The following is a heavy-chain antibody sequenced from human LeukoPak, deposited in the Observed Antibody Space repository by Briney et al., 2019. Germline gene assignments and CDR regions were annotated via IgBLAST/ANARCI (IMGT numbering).Heavy chain of an antibody. Sequence: SGTLSLTCAVSSGSISSTTWWSWVRQPPGKGLEWIGEINHSGNTYYNPSLTGRVTISVDWSDNQFSLKVNSVTAADTAVYYCALGYHDVWERWGQGTLVTVSS. CDR2: INHSGNT. CDR3: ALGYHDVWER. CDR1: SGSISSTTW. J-gene: IGHJ4*02. D-gene: IGHD1-26*01. V-gene: IGHV4-4*02.